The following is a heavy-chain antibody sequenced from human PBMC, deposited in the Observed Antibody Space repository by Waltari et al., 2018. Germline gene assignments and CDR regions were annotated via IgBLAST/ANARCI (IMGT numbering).Heavy chain of an antibody. CDR3: TRDVGYCSGGACYRWFDP. J-gene: IGHJ5*02. CDR2: ISHDGSVI. V-gene: IGHV3-48*01. Sequence: EVQLVESGGDLVQPGGSLRLSCATSGFTFSSYSLNWVRQAPGKGPEWVSFISHDGSVIFYAGSVQGRCTIARDIARDSVYLQMNSLRAEDTGVYYCTRDVGYCSGGACYRWFDPWGQGTLVTVSS. D-gene: IGHD2-15*01. CDR1: GFTFSSYS.